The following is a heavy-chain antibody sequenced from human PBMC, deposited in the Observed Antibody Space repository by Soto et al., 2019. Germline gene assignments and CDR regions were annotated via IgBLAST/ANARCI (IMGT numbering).Heavy chain of an antibody. J-gene: IGHJ4*02. CDR1: GGSISSGGYS. Sequence: QLQLQESGSGLVKPSQTLSLTCAVSGGSISSGGYSWSWIRQPPGKGLEWIGYIYHSGSTCYNPSLKSRVTISVDRSKNQFSLKLSSVTAADTAVYYCARAEGLGAVAVDYWGQGTLVTVSS. D-gene: IGHD6-19*01. V-gene: IGHV4-30-2*01. CDR3: ARAEGLGAVAVDY. CDR2: IYHSGST.